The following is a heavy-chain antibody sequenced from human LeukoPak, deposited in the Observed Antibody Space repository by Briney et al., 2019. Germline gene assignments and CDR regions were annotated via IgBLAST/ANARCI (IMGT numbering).Heavy chain of an antibody. V-gene: IGHV4-38-2*02. CDR3: ARDFGHSSSWLSTGEEGNWFDP. J-gene: IGHJ5*02. CDR1: GYSISSGYY. D-gene: IGHD6-13*01. Sequence: SETLSLTCTVSGYSISSGYYWGWIRQPPGKGLEWIGSIYHSGSTYYNPSLKSRVTISVDTSKNQFSLKLSSVTAADTAVYYCARDFGHSSSWLSTGEEGNWFDPWGQGTLVTVSS. CDR2: IYHSGST.